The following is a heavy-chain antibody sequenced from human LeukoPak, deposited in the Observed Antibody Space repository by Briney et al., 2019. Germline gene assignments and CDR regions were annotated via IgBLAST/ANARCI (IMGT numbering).Heavy chain of an antibody. J-gene: IGHJ4*02. Sequence: GGPLRHLCAASGFPSSIYSMNWVRHAPGKVLALVSSISSGGRSLYYADSVNGRFTISRDNAKNSLYLQMNSLRAEDTALYYCARCSGGSCYHSDDYWGQGTLVTVST. CDR3: ARCSGGSCYHSDDY. D-gene: IGHD2-15*01. V-gene: IGHV3-21*01. CDR1: GFPSSIYS. CDR2: ISSGGRSL.